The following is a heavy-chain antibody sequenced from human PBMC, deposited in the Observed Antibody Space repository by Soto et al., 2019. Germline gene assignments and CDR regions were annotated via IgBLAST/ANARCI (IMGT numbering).Heavy chain of an antibody. CDR3: ARGGSYDFWSGYYQYDY. Sequence: SETLSLTCTVSGGSIINNNDYWSWIRQPPGKGLQWLATIHYSGATFYNPSLKSRLAISVDTSKNQFSLNLSSVTATDTSTYYCARGGSYDFWSGYYQYDYWGQGTLVTVSS. D-gene: IGHD3-3*01. J-gene: IGHJ4*02. CDR1: GGSIINNNDY. CDR2: IHYSGAT. V-gene: IGHV4-39*01.